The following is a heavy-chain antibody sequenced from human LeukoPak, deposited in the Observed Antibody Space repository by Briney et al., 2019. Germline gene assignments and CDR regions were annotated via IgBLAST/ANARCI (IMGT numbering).Heavy chain of an antibody. D-gene: IGHD3-10*01. CDR2: ISWNSGSI. J-gene: IGHJ3*02. V-gene: IGHV3-9*01. CDR1: GFTFDDYA. Sequence: PGRSLRLSCAASGFTFDDYAMHWVRQAPGKGLEWVSGISWNSGSIGYADSVKGRFTISRDNAKNSLYLQMNSLRAEDTALYYCAKDVNIWFGELLSAFDIWGQGTMVTVSS. CDR3: AKDVNIWFGELLSAFDI.